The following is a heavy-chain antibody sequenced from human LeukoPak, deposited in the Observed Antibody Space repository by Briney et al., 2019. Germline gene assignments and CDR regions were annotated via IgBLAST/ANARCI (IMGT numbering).Heavy chain of an antibody. CDR3: ARGHWVSSSWYHFDY. J-gene: IGHJ4*03. V-gene: IGHV3-33*01. Sequence: GRSLRLSCAASGFSFSNYGMHWVRQAPGKGLEWVALIWYDGTNKYYADSVKGRFTISRDNSRNTVFLQMNSLRAEDTAVYYCARGHWVSSSWYHFDYWGQGTTVTVSS. CDR2: IWYDGTNK. CDR1: GFSFSNYG. D-gene: IGHD6-13*01.